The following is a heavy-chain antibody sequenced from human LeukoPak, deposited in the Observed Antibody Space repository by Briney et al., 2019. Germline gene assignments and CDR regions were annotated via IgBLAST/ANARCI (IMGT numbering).Heavy chain of an antibody. Sequence: GGSLRLSCAASGFTFSSYSMNWVRQAPGKGLEWVSSISSSSYIYYADSVKGRFTISRDNAKNSLYLQMNSLRAEDTAVYYCARAREYQLLFYDYWGQGTLVTVSS. CDR2: ISSSSYI. CDR3: ARAREYQLLFYDY. CDR1: GFTFSSYS. J-gene: IGHJ4*02. V-gene: IGHV3-21*01. D-gene: IGHD2-2*01.